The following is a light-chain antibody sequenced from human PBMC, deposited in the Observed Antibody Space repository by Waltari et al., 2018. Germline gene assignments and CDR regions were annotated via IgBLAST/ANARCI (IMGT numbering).Light chain of an antibody. Sequence: QTVVTQEPPLSVSLGGTVPPTCASTSSSVSTTSSATWYQQTPAQPPRTLVYKGTSRSYEVPDRFSRSVLGNTVALTITGAQADDESNYYCSLYMGSGIWVFGGGTKLTVL. J-gene: IGLJ3*02. CDR2: KGT. CDR3: SLYMGSGIWV. V-gene: IGLV8-61*01. CDR1: SSSVSTTSS.